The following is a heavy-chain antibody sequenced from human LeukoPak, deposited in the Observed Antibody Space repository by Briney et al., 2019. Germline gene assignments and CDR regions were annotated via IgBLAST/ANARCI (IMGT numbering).Heavy chain of an antibody. J-gene: IGHJ4*02. D-gene: IGHD3-10*01. CDR3: AKDRPGGFDY. V-gene: IGHV3-9*01. CDR1: GFTFDNYA. Sequence: GRSLRLSCAASGFTFDNYAMHWVRQAPGKGLEWVSGISWNSGTIGYADSVKGRFTISRDSAKNSLYLQMNSLRAEDTALYYCAKDRPGGFDYWGQGTLVTVSS. CDR2: ISWNSGTI.